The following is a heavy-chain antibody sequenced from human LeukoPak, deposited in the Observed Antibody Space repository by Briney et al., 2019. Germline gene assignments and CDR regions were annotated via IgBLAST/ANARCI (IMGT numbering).Heavy chain of an antibody. CDR3: ARAERWLQLIDY. CDR2: IYYSGST. V-gene: IGHV4-59*01. D-gene: IGHD5-24*01. J-gene: IGHJ4*02. CDR1: GGSISSYY. Sequence: PETLSLTCTVSGGSISSYYWSWIRQPPGKGLEWIGYIYYSGSTNYNPSLKSRVTISVDTSKNQFSLKLSSVTAADTAVYYCARAERWLQLIDYWGQGTLVTVSS.